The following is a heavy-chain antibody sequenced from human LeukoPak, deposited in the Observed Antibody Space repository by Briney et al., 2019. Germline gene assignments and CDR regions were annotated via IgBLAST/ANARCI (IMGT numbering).Heavy chain of an antibody. Sequence: PGGSLRLSCAASGFTFSSYAMSWVRQAPGKGLEWVSAISGSGGSTYYADSVKGRFTISRDNSKNTLYPQMNSLRAEDTAVYYCAKDRGTPDFIVVVPAAMDYWGQGTLVTVSS. CDR2: ISGSGGST. D-gene: IGHD2-2*01. J-gene: IGHJ4*02. CDR3: AKDRGTPDFIVVVPAAMDY. CDR1: GFTFSSYA. V-gene: IGHV3-23*01.